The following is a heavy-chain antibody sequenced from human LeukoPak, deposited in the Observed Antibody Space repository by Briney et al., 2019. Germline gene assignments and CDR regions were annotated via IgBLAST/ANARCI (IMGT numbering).Heavy chain of an antibody. Sequence: TGGSLRLSCAASGFTFSSYGMHWVRQAPGKGLEWVSGLTGSSATAYHAGSVKGRFTTSRDDSKNTVYLQMSSLRVDDTAIYYCAKSGASPLYHMDVWGKGATVTVSS. CDR1: GFTFSSYG. CDR2: LTGSSATA. CDR3: AKSGASPLYHMDV. V-gene: IGHV3-23*01. J-gene: IGHJ6*03. D-gene: IGHD1-26*01.